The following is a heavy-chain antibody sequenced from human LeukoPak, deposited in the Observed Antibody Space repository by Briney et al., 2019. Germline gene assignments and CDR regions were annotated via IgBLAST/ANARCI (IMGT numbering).Heavy chain of an antibody. J-gene: IGHJ5*02. CDR1: GFTFSTYW. CDR2: IKPDGSER. Sequence: GGSLRLSCAASGFTFSTYWLTWVRQAPGKGLEWVANIKPDGSERNYVDSLKGRFTISRDNAKDSLYLQMNSLRVEDTAVYYCARGGKWLDATWGQGTLVTVSS. D-gene: IGHD6-19*01. CDR3: ARGGKWLDAT. V-gene: IGHV3-7*01.